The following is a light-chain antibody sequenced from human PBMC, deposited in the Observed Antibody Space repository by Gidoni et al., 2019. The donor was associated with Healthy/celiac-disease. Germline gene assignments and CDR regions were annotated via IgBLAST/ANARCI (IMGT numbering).Light chain of an antibody. CDR2: DAS. Sequence: ELVLPQSPATLSLSPGERATLSCRASQSVSSYLAWYQQKPGQAPRLLIYDASNRATGIPARFSGSGSGTDFTLTISSLEPEDFAVYYCQQRSNWPPTFXPXTKVDIK. CDR1: QSVSSY. J-gene: IGKJ3*01. V-gene: IGKV3-11*01. CDR3: QQRSNWPPT.